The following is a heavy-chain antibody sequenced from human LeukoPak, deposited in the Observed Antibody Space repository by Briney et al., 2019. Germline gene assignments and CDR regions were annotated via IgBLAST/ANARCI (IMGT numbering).Heavy chain of an antibody. CDR1: GFTLSCDE. V-gene: IGHV3-48*03. CDR3: AGTSNS. J-gene: IGHJ5*02. Sequence: PGGSLRLSCAASGFTLSCDEINWVRQAPGKGPEWVSYISGRDTSIYYADSVRGRFTISRDNAKNSVYLQMNSLRAEDTAVYYCAGTSNSWGRGVLVTVSS. D-gene: IGHD2-8*01. CDR2: ISGRDTSI.